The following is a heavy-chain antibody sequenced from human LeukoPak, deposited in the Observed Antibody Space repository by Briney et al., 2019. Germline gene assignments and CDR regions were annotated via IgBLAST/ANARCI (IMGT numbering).Heavy chain of an antibody. CDR3: AREGGTSCCNYFDY. CDR2: IWYDGSNK. D-gene: IGHD2/OR15-2a*01. V-gene: IGHV3-33*01. J-gene: IGHJ4*02. Sequence: GGSLRLSCAASGFTFSSYGMHWVRQAPGKGLEWVAVIWYDGSNKYYADSVKGRFTVSRDNSKNTLYLQMNNLTAEDTAVYYCAREGGTSCCNYFDYWGQGTLVTVSS. CDR1: GFTFSSYG.